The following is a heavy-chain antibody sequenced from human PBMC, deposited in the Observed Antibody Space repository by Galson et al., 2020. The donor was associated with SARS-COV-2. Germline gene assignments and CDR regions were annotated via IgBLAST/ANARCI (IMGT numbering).Heavy chain of an antibody. CDR1: GGSISSSY. Sequence: SETLSLTCTVSGGSISSSYWSWIRQPPGKGLEWIGYIYFSGSTKYNPSLNSRVTISVDTPKNQFSLKLTSVKAADTAVYYCARVYYVWGTYRYFDSWGQGTLVTVSS. V-gene: IGHV4-59*01. CDR2: IYFSGST. J-gene: IGHJ4*02. CDR3: ARVYYVWGTYRYFDS. D-gene: IGHD3-16*02.